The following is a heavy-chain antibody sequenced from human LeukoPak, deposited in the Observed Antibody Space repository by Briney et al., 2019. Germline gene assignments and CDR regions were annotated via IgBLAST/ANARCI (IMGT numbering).Heavy chain of an antibody. CDR1: GFTFSSYG. J-gene: IGHJ4*02. Sequence: AGGSLRLSCAASGFTFSSYGMSWVRQAPGKGLEWVSYISSSSRTIYQADSVKGRFTISRDNAKNSLYLQMNSLRAEDTGVYYCVRDFHVRLYDTGGYSYWGQGTLVTVSS. V-gene: IGHV3-48*01. CDR3: VRDFHVRLYDTGGYSY. D-gene: IGHD3-22*01. CDR2: ISSSSRTI.